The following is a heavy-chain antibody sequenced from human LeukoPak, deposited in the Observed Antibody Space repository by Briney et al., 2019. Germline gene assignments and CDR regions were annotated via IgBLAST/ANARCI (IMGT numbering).Heavy chain of an antibody. J-gene: IGHJ4*02. CDR3: ATDHGFHYGAYFDY. V-gene: IGHV3-30*03. CDR2: ISYDGSNK. Sequence: PGRSLRLSCAASGFTFNTFGMHWVRQAPGKGLEWVAVISYDGSNKYSADSVKGRFTISRDSSKNTLYLQMNSLRPEDTAVYYCATDHGFHYGAYFDYWGQGTLVTVSS. D-gene: IGHD4-17*01. CDR1: GFTFNTFG.